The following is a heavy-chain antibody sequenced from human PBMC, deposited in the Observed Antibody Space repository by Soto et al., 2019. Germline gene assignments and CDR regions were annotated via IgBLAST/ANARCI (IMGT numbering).Heavy chain of an antibody. V-gene: IGHV3-23*01. CDR1: GFTFSNYA. Sequence: EVQVLESGGGLVQPGGSLRLSCAASGFTFSNYAMTWVRQAPGKGLDWVSGISGSGGNTYYADSVKGRFTISRDNSKNTLYLHMNSLRAEDTAVYYCAKGYYGSGSYDYWGQGTLVTVSS. CDR3: AKGYYGSGSYDY. D-gene: IGHD3-10*01. J-gene: IGHJ4*02. CDR2: ISGSGGNT.